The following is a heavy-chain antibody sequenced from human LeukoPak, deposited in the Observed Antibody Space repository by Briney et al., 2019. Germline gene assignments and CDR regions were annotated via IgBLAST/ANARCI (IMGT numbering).Heavy chain of an antibody. J-gene: IGHJ4*02. CDR3: ARVSAAAGVDY. CDR2: IYYSGST. Sequence: SETLSLTCAVYGGSFSGYYWSWIRQPPGKGLEWIGYIYYSGSTNYNSSLKSRVTILVDTSKNQFSPKLTSVTAADTAVYYCARVSAAAGVDYWGQGTLVTVSS. V-gene: IGHV4-59*01. CDR1: GGSFSGYY. D-gene: IGHD6-13*01.